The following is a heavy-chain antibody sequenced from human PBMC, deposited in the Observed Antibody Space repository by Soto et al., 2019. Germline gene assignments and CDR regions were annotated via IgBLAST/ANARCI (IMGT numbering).Heavy chain of an antibody. D-gene: IGHD3-3*01. Sequence: SETLYLTCAVYGGSFSGYYWSWIRQPPGKGLEWVGEINHSGRTNYNPSLKSRVTISVDTSKNQFSLKLSSVTAADTGVYYCARVQRGVRFLEWRYNGFDLGGQGARVTVSS. J-gene: IGHJ5*02. V-gene: IGHV4-34*01. CDR3: ARVQRGVRFLEWRYNGFDL. CDR2: INHSGRT. CDR1: GGSFSGYY.